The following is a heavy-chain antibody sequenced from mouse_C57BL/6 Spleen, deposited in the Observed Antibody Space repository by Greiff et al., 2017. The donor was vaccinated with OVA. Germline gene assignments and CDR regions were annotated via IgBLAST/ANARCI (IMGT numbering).Heavy chain of an antibody. D-gene: IGHD2-1*01. J-gene: IGHJ2*01. Sequence: EVQLQQSGPELVKPGASVKISCKASGYTFTDYYMNWVKQSHGKSLEWIGDINPNNGGTSYNQKFKGKATLTVDKSSSTAYMELRSLTSEDSAVYYCAILYYGKGYYFDYWGQGTTLTVSS. V-gene: IGHV1-26*01. CDR3: AILYYGKGYYFDY. CDR2: INPNNGGT. CDR1: GYTFTDYY.